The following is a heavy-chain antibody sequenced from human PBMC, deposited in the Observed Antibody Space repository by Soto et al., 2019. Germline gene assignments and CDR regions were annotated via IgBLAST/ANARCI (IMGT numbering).Heavy chain of an antibody. CDR1: GGSISSGDYY. CDR3: ARDGGGDSGYDPYPYGMDV. D-gene: IGHD5-12*01. Sequence: QVQLQESGPGLVKPSQTLSLTCTVSGGSISSGDYYWSWIRQPPGKGLEWIGYIYYSGRTYYNPSLKSRVTTSVDPSKNQFSLKLSSVTAADTAVYYCARDGGGDSGYDPYPYGMDVWGQGTTVTVSS. J-gene: IGHJ6*02. CDR2: IYYSGRT. V-gene: IGHV4-30-4*01.